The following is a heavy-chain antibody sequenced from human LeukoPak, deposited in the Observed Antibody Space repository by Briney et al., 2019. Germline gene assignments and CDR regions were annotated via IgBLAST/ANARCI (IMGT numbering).Heavy chain of an antibody. CDR1: GFTFSSYW. CDR2: INSDGSTT. D-gene: IGHD3-22*01. J-gene: IGHJ4*02. Sequence: PGGSLRLSCAASGFTFSSYWVHWVRQAPGKGLVWVSRINSDGSTTSYADSVKGRFTISRDNAKNTLYLQMNSLRAEDTAVYYCARPPDYYGSSGYYYWGQGTLVTVSS. CDR3: ARPPDYYGSSGYYY. V-gene: IGHV3-74*01.